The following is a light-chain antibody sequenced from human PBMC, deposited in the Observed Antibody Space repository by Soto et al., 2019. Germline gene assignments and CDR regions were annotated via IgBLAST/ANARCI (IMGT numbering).Light chain of an antibody. CDR2: DVS. V-gene: IGLV2-14*03. CDR1: SSDVGGSNY. J-gene: IGLJ1*01. Sequence: QSVLTQPASVSGSPGQSITIACTGTSSDVGGSNYVSWYQQHSGKAPKLIIFDVSHRPSGFSNRFSGSKSGNTASLTISGFQPEDEAVYYCSSYASSNYVFGTGTKVTVL. CDR3: SSYASSNYV.